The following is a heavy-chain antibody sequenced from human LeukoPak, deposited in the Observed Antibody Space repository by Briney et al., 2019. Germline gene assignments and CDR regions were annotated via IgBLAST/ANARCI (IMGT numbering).Heavy chain of an antibody. D-gene: IGHD3-10*01. Sequence: SETLSLTCAVYGGSFSGYYWSWIRQPPGKGLEWIGEINHSGSTNYNPSLKSRVTISVDTSKNQFSLKLSSVNAADTAVYYCASRRGYYGSGSYFYWGQGTLVAVSS. CDR3: ASRRGYYGSGSYFY. J-gene: IGHJ4*02. CDR1: GGSFSGYY. CDR2: INHSGST. V-gene: IGHV4-34*01.